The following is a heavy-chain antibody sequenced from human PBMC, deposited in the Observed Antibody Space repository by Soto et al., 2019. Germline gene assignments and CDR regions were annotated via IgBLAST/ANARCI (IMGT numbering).Heavy chain of an antibody. V-gene: IGHV3-30-3*01. CDR3: ARDKEVRGYSYAMYYYYGMDV. J-gene: IGHJ6*02. CDR2: ISYDGSNK. Sequence: GGSLRLSCAASGFTFSSYAMHWVRQAPGKGLEWVAVISYDGSNKYYADSVKGRFTISRDNSKNTLYLQMNSLRAEDTAVYYCARDKEVRGYSYAMYYYYGMDVWGQGTTVTVSS. D-gene: IGHD5-18*01. CDR1: GFTFSSYA.